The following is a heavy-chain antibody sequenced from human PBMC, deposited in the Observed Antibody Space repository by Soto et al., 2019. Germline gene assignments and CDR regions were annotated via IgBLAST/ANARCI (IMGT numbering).Heavy chain of an antibody. J-gene: IGHJ3*02. CDR2: SNPNSGGT. D-gene: IGHD2-15*01. CDR1: GYTVTVYY. V-gene: IGHV1-2*04. Sequence: QVQLVQSGAEVKKPGASVMVSCKASGYTVTVYYMRWVRQAPGQGLEWMGWSNPNSGGTNYGQKFQGWVTMTRDTSISPAYTKLSRLSSDDTEVYYCARASGSGGSSYCPDASDIWGQGTMVTVSS. CDR3: ARASGSGGSSYCPDASDI.